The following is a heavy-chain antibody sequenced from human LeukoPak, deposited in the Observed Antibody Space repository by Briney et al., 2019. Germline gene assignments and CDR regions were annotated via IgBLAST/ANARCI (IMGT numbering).Heavy chain of an antibody. D-gene: IGHD4-17*01. J-gene: IGHJ4*02. CDR1: GGSISSGDYY. V-gene: IGHV4-30-4*08. Sequence: PSQTLSLTCTVSGGSISSGDYYWSWIRQPPGKGLEWIGYIYYSGSTYYNPSLKSRVTISVDTSKNQFSLKLRSVTAADTAVYYCARLVFGNDYGDYNFDSWGQGTLVTVSS. CDR2: IYYSGST. CDR3: ARLVFGNDYGDYNFDS.